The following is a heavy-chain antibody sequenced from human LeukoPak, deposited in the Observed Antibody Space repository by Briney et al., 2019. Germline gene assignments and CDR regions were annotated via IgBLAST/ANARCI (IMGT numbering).Heavy chain of an antibody. Sequence: MSSETLSLTCTVSGVTISSGGYYWSWIRQHPGKGLEWIGYIYYSGSTYYNPSLKSRVTISVDTSKNQFSLKLSSVTAADTAVYYCARLYSSSLKRWSSDPWGQGTLVTVSS. D-gene: IGHD6-13*01. CDR3: ARLYSSSLKRWSSDP. J-gene: IGHJ5*02. CDR2: IYYSGST. CDR1: GVTISSGGYY. V-gene: IGHV4-31*03.